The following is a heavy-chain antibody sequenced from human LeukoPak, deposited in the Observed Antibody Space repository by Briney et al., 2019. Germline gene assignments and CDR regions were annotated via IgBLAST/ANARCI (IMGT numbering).Heavy chain of an antibody. Sequence: SETLSLTCAVYGGSFSGYYWSWIRQPPGKGREWIGEINHSGSTNYNPSLKSRVTISVDTSKNQFSLTLSSVTAADTAVYYCAREIVVVVAATPNNWFDPWGQGTLVTVSS. V-gene: IGHV4-34*01. CDR2: INHSGST. J-gene: IGHJ5*02. CDR1: GGSFSGYY. D-gene: IGHD2-15*01. CDR3: AREIVVVVAATPNNWFDP.